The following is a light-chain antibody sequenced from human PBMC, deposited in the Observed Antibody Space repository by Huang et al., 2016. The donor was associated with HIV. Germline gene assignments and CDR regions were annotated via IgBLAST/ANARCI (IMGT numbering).Light chain of an antibody. V-gene: IGKV3-11*01. CDR3: QQRSRT. CDR1: QSISTY. CDR2: EAS. Sequence: EIVLTQSPATLSLSPGERATLSCRASQSISTYLAWYQQKPGQAPRLLIYEASNRATGIPARFSGSGSGTDFTLTISSLEFEDFAVYYCQQRSRTFGGGTKVEIK. J-gene: IGKJ4*01.